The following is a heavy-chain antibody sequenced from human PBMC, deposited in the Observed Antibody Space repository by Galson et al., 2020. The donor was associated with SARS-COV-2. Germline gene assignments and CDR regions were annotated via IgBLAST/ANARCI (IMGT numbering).Heavy chain of an antibody. CDR3: AREEPLTDAVDI. CDR2: ISYDGSNK. V-gene: IGHV3-30*04. J-gene: IGHJ3*02. CDR1: GFTFSSYA. Sequence: GGSLRLSCAASGFTFSSYAMHWVRQAPGKGLEWVAVISYDGSNKYYADSVKGRFTISRDNSKNTLYLQMNSLRAEDTAVYYCAREEPLTDAVDIWGQGTMVTVSS.